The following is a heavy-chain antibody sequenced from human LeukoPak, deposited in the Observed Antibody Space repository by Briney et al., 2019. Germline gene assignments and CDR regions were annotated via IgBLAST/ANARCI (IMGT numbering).Heavy chain of an antibody. V-gene: IGHV1-24*01. Sequence: ASVKVSCKVSGDTLTELSMHWVRQAPGKGLEWMGGFDPEDGETIYAQKFQGRVTMTEDTPTDTAYMELSSLRSEDTAVYYCATDAAGTPYYFDYWGQGTLVTVSS. D-gene: IGHD6-13*01. CDR1: GDTLTELS. CDR3: ATDAAGTPYYFDY. CDR2: FDPEDGET. J-gene: IGHJ4*02.